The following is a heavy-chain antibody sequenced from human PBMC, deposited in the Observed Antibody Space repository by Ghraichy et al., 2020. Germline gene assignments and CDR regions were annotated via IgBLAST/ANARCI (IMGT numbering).Heavy chain of an antibody. CDR2: INHSGST. J-gene: IGHJ6*02. CDR1: GGSFSGYY. V-gene: IGHV4-34*01. D-gene: IGHD3-10*01. CDR3: ARAVRSLWLAAYDYYGMDV. Sequence: SETLSLTCAVYGGSFSGYYWSWIRQPPGKGLEWIGEINHSGSTNYNPSFKSRVTISVDTSKNQFSLKLSSVTAADTAVYYSARAVRSLWLAAYDYYGMDVWGQGTTVTVSS.